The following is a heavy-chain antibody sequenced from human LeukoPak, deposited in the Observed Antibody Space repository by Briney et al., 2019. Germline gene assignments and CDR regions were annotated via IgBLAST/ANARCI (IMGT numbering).Heavy chain of an antibody. J-gene: IGHJ5*02. Sequence: GGSLRLSCTASGFTFSSSAMSWVRQAPGKGLEWVSDISGRSDNTHYADSVKGRFTISRDKSKNTLYLQMNTLRADDTAVYYCAKSGSSRFDPWGQGTLVTVSS. D-gene: IGHD3-10*01. V-gene: IGHV3-23*01. CDR3: AKSGSSRFDP. CDR1: GFTFSSSA. CDR2: ISGRSDNT.